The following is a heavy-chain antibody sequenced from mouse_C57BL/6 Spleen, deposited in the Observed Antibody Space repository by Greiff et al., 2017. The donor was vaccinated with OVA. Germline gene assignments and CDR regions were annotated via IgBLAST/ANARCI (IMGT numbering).Heavy chain of an antibody. J-gene: IGHJ2*01. CDR3: AKGVEFITTVGDFFDY. V-gene: IGHV1-81*01. D-gene: IGHD1-1*01. CDR1: GYTFTSYG. CDR2: IYPRSGNT. Sequence: QVQLQQSGAELARPGASVKLSCKASGYTFTSYGISWVKQRTGQGLEWIGEIYPRSGNTYYNEKFKGKATLTADKSSSTAYMELRSLTSEDSAVYFCAKGVEFITTVGDFFDYWGQGTTLTVSS.